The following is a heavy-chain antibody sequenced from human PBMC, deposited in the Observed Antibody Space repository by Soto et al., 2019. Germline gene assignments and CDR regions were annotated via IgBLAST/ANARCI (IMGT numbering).Heavy chain of an antibody. Sequence: SETLSLTCTVSGGSISSYYWSWIRQPAGKGLEWIGRIYTSGSTSYNPSLKSRVTMSVDTSKNQFSLKLSSVTAADTAVYYCARARKKQWLVLGGYYFDYWGQGTLVTVSS. CDR3: ARARKKQWLVLGGYYFDY. V-gene: IGHV4-4*07. CDR1: GGSISSYY. J-gene: IGHJ4*02. CDR2: IYTSGST. D-gene: IGHD6-19*01.